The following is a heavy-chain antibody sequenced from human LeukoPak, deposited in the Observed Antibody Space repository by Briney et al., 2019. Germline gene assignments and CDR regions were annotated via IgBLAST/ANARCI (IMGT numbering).Heavy chain of an antibody. D-gene: IGHD4-11*01. V-gene: IGHV1-2*02. Sequence: ASVKVSCKASGYTFTGYYMHWVRQAPGQGLEWMGWINPNSGDTNYAQKFQGRVTMTRDTSISTAYMELSRLRSDDTAVYYCARDLSNDYSILFDYWGQGTLVTVSS. CDR1: GYTFTGYY. J-gene: IGHJ4*02. CDR2: INPNSGDT. CDR3: ARDLSNDYSILFDY.